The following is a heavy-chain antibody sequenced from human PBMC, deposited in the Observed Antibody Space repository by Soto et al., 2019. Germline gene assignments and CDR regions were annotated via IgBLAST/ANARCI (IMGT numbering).Heavy chain of an antibody. CDR2: IFHSGST. V-gene: IGHV4-4*02. J-gene: IGHJ5*02. CDR1: GGSISSNNW. Sequence: QGQLQESGPGLVKPSGTLSLTCAVSGGSISSNNWWSWVRQAPGPGLEWIGDIFHSGSTNYNPSLKSRVTISVDKSKNQFSLKLSSVTAADTAMYYCARLFCSSSSCLTPSWFDPWGQGTLVTVSS. D-gene: IGHD2-2*01. CDR3: ARLFCSSSSCLTPSWFDP.